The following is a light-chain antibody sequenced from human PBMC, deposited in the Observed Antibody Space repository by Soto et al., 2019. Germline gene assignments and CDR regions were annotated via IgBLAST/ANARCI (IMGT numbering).Light chain of an antibody. CDR2: LGS. CDR3: MQALQTPWT. Sequence: DIVMTQSPLSLPVTPGEPASISCRSSQSLLHSNGYNYLDWYLQKPGQSPQLLIYLGSNRASGVPDRFRGSGSGTDFTLKISRVEAEDVRVYYCMQALQTPWTFGQRTKLEIK. V-gene: IGKV2-28*01. J-gene: IGKJ1*01. CDR1: QSLLHSNGYNY.